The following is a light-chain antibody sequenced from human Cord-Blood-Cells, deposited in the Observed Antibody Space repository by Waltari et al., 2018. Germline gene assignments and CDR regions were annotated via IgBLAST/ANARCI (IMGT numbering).Light chain of an antibody. CDR2: EGS. J-gene: IGLJ1*01. Sequence: QSALTQPASVSGSPGPSITISCTGTSSDVGSYNLVSWYQQHPGKAPQLMIYEGSKRPAGVSNRFSGSKSGNTASLTISGLQAEDEADYYCCSYAGSSTYVFGTGTKVTVL. CDR1: SSDVGSYNL. V-gene: IGLV2-23*01. CDR3: CSYAGSSTYV.